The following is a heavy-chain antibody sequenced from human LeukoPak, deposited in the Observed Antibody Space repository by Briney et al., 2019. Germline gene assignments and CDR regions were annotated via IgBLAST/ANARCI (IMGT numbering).Heavy chain of an antibody. CDR3: ARVVSKQLWLTDY. CDR2: INPNSGGT. V-gene: IGHV1-2*02. D-gene: IGHD5-18*01. CDR1: GYTFTGYY. Sequence: ASVKVSCKASGYTFTGYYMHWVRQAPGQGLEWMGWINPNSGGTNYAQKFQGRVTMTRDTSISTAYMELSRLRSDDTAVYYCARVVSKQLWLTDYWGQGTLVTVSS. J-gene: IGHJ4*02.